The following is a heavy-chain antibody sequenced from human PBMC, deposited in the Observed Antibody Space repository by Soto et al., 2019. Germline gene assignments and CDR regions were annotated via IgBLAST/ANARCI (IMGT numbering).Heavy chain of an antibody. CDR1: GGSISSYY. CDR3: ARRTSYCSGGSCYTQPFDY. V-gene: IGHV4-59*08. CDR2: IYYSGST. J-gene: IGHJ4*02. D-gene: IGHD2-15*01. Sequence: SETLSLTCTVSGGSISSYYWSWIRQPPGKGLEWIGYIYYSGSTNYNPSLKSRVTISVDTSKNQFSLKLSSVTAADTAVYYCARRTSYCSGGSCYTQPFDYWGQGTLVTVSS.